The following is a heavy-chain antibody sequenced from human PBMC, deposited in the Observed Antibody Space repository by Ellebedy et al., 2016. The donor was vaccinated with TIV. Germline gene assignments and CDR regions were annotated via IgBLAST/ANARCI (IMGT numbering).Heavy chain of an antibody. Sequence: GESLKISXAASGFTFSSYSMNWVRQAPGKRLEWVSLIYSHGKTYYADSVKGRFTISTDNSKNTLFLQMNSLRIEDTAVYYCSTKRFGSSDLWGRGTVVTVSS. V-gene: IGHV3-53*01. J-gene: IGHJ3*01. CDR2: IYSHGKT. CDR3: STKRFGSSDL. D-gene: IGHD3-16*01. CDR1: GFTFSSYS.